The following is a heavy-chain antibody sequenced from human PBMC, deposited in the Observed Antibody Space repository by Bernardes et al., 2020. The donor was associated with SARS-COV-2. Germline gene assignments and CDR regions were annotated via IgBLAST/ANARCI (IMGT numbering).Heavy chain of an antibody. D-gene: IGHD2-2*01. CDR3: ARRPSPPRRYCSSSSCTYLPFGGMDV. Sequence: SETLSLTCTVSGGSISSYYWSWIRQPPGKGLEWIGYIYYSGSTNYNPSLKSRVTISVDTSKNQFSLKLTSVTAADTAVYYCARRPSPPRRYCSSSSCTYLPFGGMDVWGQGTTVTVSS. CDR1: GGSISSYY. J-gene: IGHJ6*02. CDR2: IYYSGST. V-gene: IGHV4-59*01.